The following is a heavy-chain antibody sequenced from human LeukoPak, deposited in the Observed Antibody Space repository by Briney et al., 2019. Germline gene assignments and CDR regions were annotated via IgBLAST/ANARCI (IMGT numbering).Heavy chain of an antibody. J-gene: IGHJ4*02. D-gene: IGHD3-22*01. CDR3: ARSDDSSGYYPLGY. V-gene: IGHV4-38-2*02. CDR1: GYSISSGYY. CDR2: IYHSGST. Sequence: PSETLSLTCTVSGYSISSGYYWGWIRQPPGKGLEWIGSIYHSGSTYYNPSLKSRVTISVDTSKNQFSLKLSSVTAADTAVYYCARSDDSSGYYPLGYWGQGTLVTVSS.